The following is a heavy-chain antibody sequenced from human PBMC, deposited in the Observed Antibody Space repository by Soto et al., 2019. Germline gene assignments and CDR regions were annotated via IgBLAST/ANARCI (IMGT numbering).Heavy chain of an antibody. CDR2: IYYSGST. D-gene: IGHD3-10*01. V-gene: IGHV4-31*03. CDR3: ARAMVRGVLDY. J-gene: IGHJ4*02. CDR1: GGSISSGGYY. Sequence: SATLSLTCTVSGGSISSGGYYWSWIRQHPGEGLEWIGYIYYSGSTYYNPSLESRVTMSVDTSKNQFSLKLTSVTAADTAVYYCARAMVRGVLDYWGQGTLVTVSS.